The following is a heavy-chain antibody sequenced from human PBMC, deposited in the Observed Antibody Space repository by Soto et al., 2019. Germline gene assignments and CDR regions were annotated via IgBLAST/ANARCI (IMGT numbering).Heavy chain of an antibody. CDR3: ATGASDGYCSGGSCYSDAFDI. CDR1: GYTLTELS. J-gene: IGHJ3*02. V-gene: IGHV1-24*01. D-gene: IGHD2-15*01. Sequence: ASVKVSCKVSGYTLTELSMHCVRQAPGKGLEWMGGFDPEDGETIYAQKFQGRVTMTEDTSTDTAYMELSSLRSEDTAVYYCATGASDGYCSGGSCYSDAFDIWGQGTMVTVSS. CDR2: FDPEDGET.